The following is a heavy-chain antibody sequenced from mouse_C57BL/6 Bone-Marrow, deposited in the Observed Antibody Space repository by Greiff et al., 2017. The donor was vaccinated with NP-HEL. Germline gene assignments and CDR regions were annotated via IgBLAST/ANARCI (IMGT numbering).Heavy chain of an antibody. CDR2: IDPSDSET. D-gene: IGHD2-4*01. J-gene: IGHJ4*01. CDR3: ARERIYYDYDGYAMDY. CDR1: GYTFTSYW. Sequence: QVQLKQPGAELVRPGSSVKLSCKASGYTFTSYWMHWVKQRPIQGLEWIGNIDPSDSETHYNQKFKDKATLTVDKSSSTAYMQLSSLTSEDSAVYYCARERIYYDYDGYAMDYWGQGTSVTVSS. V-gene: IGHV1-52*01.